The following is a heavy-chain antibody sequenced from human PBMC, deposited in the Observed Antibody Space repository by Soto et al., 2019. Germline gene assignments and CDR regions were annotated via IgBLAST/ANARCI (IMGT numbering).Heavy chain of an antibody. J-gene: IGHJ4*02. Sequence: GASVKVSCKASGGTFSSYAISWVRQAPGQGLEWMGGIIPIFGTANYAQKFQGRVTITADESTSTAYMELSSLRSEDTAVYYCAPTPPPALVTFRNVHWGKETLVTFP. CDR1: GGTFSSYA. CDR3: APTPPPALVTFRNVH. CDR2: IIPIFGTA. V-gene: IGHV1-69*13. D-gene: IGHD5-18*01.